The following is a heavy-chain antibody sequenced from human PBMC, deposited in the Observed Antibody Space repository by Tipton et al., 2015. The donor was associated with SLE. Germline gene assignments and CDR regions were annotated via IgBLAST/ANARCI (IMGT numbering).Heavy chain of an antibody. J-gene: IGHJ3*01. D-gene: IGHD7-27*01. V-gene: IGHV4-31*01. CDR1: DGSLSGYY. CDR3: ASYTGAYSAFDF. Sequence: TLSLTCTVFDGSLSGYYWAWLRQSPGKGLEWIGYIYYSGSTYYNPSLKSPVAISLDTSKNQFSLKLSSVTAADTAIYYCASYTGAYSAFDFWGRGTKVTVSS. CDR2: IYYSGST.